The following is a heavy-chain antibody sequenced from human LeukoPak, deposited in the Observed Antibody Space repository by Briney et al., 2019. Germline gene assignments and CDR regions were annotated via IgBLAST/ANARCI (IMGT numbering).Heavy chain of an antibody. CDR3: AKDGDGDY. D-gene: IGHD2-21*02. J-gene: IGHJ4*02. CDR2: ISASGDRT. CDR1: GFTCRSYD. V-gene: IGHV3-23*01. Sequence: PGVSLMVSWSASGFTCRSYDIAWLRQAPGKGLEWVSSISASGDRTYYADSVKGRFTISRDNSRNILYLQMTSLRAEDTAVYYCAKDGDGDYWGQGTLVTVSS.